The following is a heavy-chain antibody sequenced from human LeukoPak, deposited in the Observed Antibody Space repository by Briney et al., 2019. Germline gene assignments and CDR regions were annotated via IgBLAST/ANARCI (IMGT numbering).Heavy chain of an antibody. CDR2: IYYRGSI. CDR3: ARARRDVGNSPGFAC. V-gene: IGHV4-59*11. Sequence: PAETVSLTCTVWVDFIRSHYWRWIRQPRGKGLEWIGYIYYRGSINYIPSLTGRGTLYVGQCQNQFSLRLTSVTAAETAICYCARARRDVGNSPGFACWGQGSLVTVSS. J-gene: IGHJ4*02. D-gene: IGHD1-26*01. CDR1: VDFIRSHY.